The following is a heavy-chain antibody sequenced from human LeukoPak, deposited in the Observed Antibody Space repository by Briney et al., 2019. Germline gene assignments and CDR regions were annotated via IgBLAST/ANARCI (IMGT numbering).Heavy chain of an antibody. CDR1: GFTFSSYA. CDR3: AKNRGATRGAFDY. CDR2: ISGIGGTT. D-gene: IGHD1-26*01. J-gene: IGHJ4*02. V-gene: IGHV3-23*01. Sequence: GGSLRLSCAASGFTFSSYAMSWVRQAPGKGLEWVSVISGIGGTTYYADSVKGRFTLSRDNSKNTLYLQMNSLRAEDTAVYYCAKNRGATRGAFDYWGQGTLVTVSS.